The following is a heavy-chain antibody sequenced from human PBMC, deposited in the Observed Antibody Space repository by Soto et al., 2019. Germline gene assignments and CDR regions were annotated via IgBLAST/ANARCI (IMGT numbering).Heavy chain of an antibody. CDR1: GFTFTSSA. J-gene: IGHJ6*02. D-gene: IGHD4-17*01. V-gene: IGHV1-58*01. CDR3: AAEATVYYYYYGMDV. Sequence: VKVSCKASGFTFTSSAVQWVRQARGQRLEWIGWIVVGSGNTNYAQKFQERVTITRDMSTSTAYMELSSLRSEDTAVYYCAAEATVYYYYYGMDVWGQGTTVTVSS. CDR2: IVVGSGNT.